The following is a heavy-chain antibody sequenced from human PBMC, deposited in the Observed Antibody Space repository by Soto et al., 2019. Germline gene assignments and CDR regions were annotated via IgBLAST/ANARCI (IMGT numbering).Heavy chain of an antibody. V-gene: IGHV4-59*01. J-gene: IGHJ6*03. CDR2: IYYSGST. CDR3: ARFRWEPYYYYMDV. Sequence: SETLSLTCTVSGGSISSYYWSWIRQPPGKGLEWIGYIYYSGSTNYNPSLKSRVTISVDTSKNQFSLKLSSVTAADTAVYYCARFRWEPYYYYMDVWGKGTTVTVSS. CDR1: GGSISSYY. D-gene: IGHD1-26*01.